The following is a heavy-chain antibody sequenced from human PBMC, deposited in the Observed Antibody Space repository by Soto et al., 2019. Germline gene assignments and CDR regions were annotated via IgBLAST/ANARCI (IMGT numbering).Heavy chain of an antibody. CDR1: GFTFSSYA. CDR2: ISGSGGST. Sequence: EVQLLESGGGLVQPGGSLRLSCAASGFTFSSYAMSWVLQAPGKGLEWVSAISGSGGSTYYADSVKGRFTISRDNSKNTLYLQMNSLRAEDTAVYYCAKVAIYGSGSYYPPYYFDYWGQGTLVTVSS. J-gene: IGHJ4*02. CDR3: AKVAIYGSGSYYPPYYFDY. D-gene: IGHD3-10*01. V-gene: IGHV3-23*01.